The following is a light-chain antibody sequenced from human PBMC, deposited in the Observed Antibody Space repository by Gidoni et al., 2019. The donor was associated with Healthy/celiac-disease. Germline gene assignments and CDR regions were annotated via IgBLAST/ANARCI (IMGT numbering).Light chain of an antibody. CDR3: QQSYSTPQT. J-gene: IGKJ2*01. CDR1: QSISSY. CDR2: AAS. V-gene: IGKV1-39*01. Sequence: DIQMTQSPSSLSASVGDRVTITCRASQSISSYLNWYQQKPGKAPKLLIYAASSLQSGVPSRFSGSGSGTDSTITISILQPEDFATYYCQQSYSTPQTFGQGTKLEIK.